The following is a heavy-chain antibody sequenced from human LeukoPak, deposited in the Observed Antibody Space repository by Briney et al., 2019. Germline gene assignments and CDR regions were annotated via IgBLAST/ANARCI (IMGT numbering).Heavy chain of an antibody. Sequence: GGSLRLSCGASGITFSNYGMHGVRQAPGKGLERVAFIRYDGNNKHYADSVKGRFTISRDNSKSTLYLQMNSLRPEDTAVYYCANGPHYNILTGYYKVRSHLDYWGQGTLVTVSS. V-gene: IGHV3-30*02. J-gene: IGHJ4*02. CDR3: ANGPHYNILTGYYKVRSHLDY. CDR1: GITFSNYG. D-gene: IGHD3-9*01. CDR2: IRYDGNNK.